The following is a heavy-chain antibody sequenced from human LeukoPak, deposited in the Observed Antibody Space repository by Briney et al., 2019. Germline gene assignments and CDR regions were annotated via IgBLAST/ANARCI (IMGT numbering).Heavy chain of an antibody. J-gene: IGHJ3*02. CDR3: ARSRGSFRSGDAFDI. V-gene: IGHV1-46*01. Sequence: EASVKVSCKASGYTFTSYYMHWVRQAPGQGLERMGIINPSGGSTSYAQKFQGRVTMTRDTSTSTVYMELSSLRSEDTAVYYCARSRGSFRSGDAFDIWGQGTMVTVSS. CDR2: INPSGGST. CDR1: GYTFTSYY. D-gene: IGHD3-3*01.